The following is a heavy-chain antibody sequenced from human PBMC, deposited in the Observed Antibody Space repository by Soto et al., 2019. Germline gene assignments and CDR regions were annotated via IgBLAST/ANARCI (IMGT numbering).Heavy chain of an antibody. Sequence: NASETLSLTCNVSGVSISIYNYYWGWVRQPPGKGLEWIGSIYYSGSSYYNPSLKSRVTISVHTSKNQFSLRLSSLTAADTAVYYCTRRRDISHFDSWGPGILVTVSS. D-gene: IGHD3-9*01. CDR2: IYYSGSS. J-gene: IGHJ4*02. V-gene: IGHV4-39*01. CDR1: GVSISIYNYY. CDR3: TRRRDISHFDS.